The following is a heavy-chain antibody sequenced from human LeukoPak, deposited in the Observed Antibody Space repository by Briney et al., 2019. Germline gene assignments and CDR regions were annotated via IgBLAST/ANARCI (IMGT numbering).Heavy chain of an antibody. V-gene: IGHV3-15*01. CDR1: GFTFSNAW. CDR3: TTETYGSWAPNWFDP. J-gene: IGHJ5*02. Sequence: TTGGSLRLSCAASGFTFSNAWMSWVRQAPGKGLEWVGRIKSKTGGGTTDYAAPVKGRFTISRDDSKNTLYLQMNSLKTEDTAVYYCTTETYGSWAPNWFDPWGQGTLVTVSS. D-gene: IGHD6-13*01. CDR2: IKSKTGGGTT.